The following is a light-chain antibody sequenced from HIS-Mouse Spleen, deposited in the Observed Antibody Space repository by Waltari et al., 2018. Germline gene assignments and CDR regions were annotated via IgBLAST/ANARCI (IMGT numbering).Light chain of an antibody. CDR3: QQLNSYPPYT. V-gene: IGKV1-9*01. CDR1: RGISSY. J-gene: IGKJ2*01. Sequence: DIQLTQSPSFLSASVGDRVTITCRASRGISSYLAWYQQKPGKAPNLLIYAASTLQSGVPSRFSGSGSGTEFTLTISSLQPEDFATYYCQQLNSYPPYTFGQGTKLEIK. CDR2: AAS.